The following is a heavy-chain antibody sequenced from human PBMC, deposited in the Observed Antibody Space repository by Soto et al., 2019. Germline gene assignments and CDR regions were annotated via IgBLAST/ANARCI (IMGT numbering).Heavy chain of an antibody. D-gene: IGHD2-8*01. Sequence: PSETLSLTCTVSGGSISSYYWSWIRQPAGKGLEWIGCIYTSGSTNYNPYLKSRRTMTSKTSKNQFPLKLISGPAADTAVYYCAKVMVYAPGGYYYYDMDVWGQGTTVTVSS. V-gene: IGHV4-4*07. J-gene: IGHJ6*02. CDR2: IYTSGST. CDR3: AKVMVYAPGGYYYYDMDV. CDR1: GGSISSYY.